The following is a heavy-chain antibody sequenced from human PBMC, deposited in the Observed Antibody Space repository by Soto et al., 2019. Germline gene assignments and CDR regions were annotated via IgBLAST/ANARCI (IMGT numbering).Heavy chain of an antibody. CDR1: GGSISSYY. CDR3: ARDLISGGWFDP. Sequence: QVQLQESGPGLVKPSETLSLTCTVSGGSISSYYWSWIRQPPGKGLEWIGYIYYSGSTNYNPSLKSRVTISVDTSKSQFSLKLSSVTAADTAVYYCARDLISGGWFDPWGQGTLVTVSS. CDR2: IYYSGST. D-gene: IGHD6-19*01. V-gene: IGHV4-59*01. J-gene: IGHJ5*02.